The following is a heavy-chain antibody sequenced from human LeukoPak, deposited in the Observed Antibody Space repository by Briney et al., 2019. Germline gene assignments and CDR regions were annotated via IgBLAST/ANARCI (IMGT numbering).Heavy chain of an antibody. V-gene: IGHV3-7*03. CDR1: GFTFSSYW. J-gene: IGHJ5*01. D-gene: IGHD1-14*01. CDR2: IRQDGGDR. Sequence: GGSLRLSCAASGFTFSSYWMSWVRQAPGKGLEWVANIRQDGGDRNYVDSVKGRLTISRDNVKNLMFLQMNSLRVEDTAVYYCARAGVYNNNRYWFDSWGQGTLVTVSS. CDR3: ARAGVYNNNRYWFDS.